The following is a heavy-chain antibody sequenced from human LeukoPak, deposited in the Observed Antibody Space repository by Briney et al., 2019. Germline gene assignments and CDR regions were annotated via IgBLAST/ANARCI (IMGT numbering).Heavy chain of an antibody. J-gene: IGHJ6*03. CDR3: ARDGFLEWLMSSSTTGYMDV. CDR2: IYYSGST. Sequence: SETLSLTCTVSGGSISSHYWSWIRQPPGKGLEWIGYIYYSGSTNYNPSLKSRVTISVDTSKNQFSLNLSSVTAADTAVYYCARDGFLEWLMSSSTTGYMDVWGKGTTVTVSS. CDR1: GGSISSHY. D-gene: IGHD3-3*01. V-gene: IGHV4-59*11.